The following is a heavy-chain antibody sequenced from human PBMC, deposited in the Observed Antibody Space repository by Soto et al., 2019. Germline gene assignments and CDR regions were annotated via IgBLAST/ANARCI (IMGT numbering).Heavy chain of an antibody. CDR2: ISYDGSNK. V-gene: IGHV3-30-3*01. CDR3: AREPAYYYGSGSSRYGMDV. J-gene: IGHJ6*02. Sequence: QVQLVESGGGVVQPGRSLRLSCAASGFTFSSYAMHWVRQAPGKGLEWVAVISYDGSNKYYADSVKGRFTISRNNSKNTLNLQLNSLRAEDTAVYYCAREPAYYYGSGSSRYGMDVWGQGTTVTVSS. CDR1: GFTFSSYA. D-gene: IGHD3-10*01.